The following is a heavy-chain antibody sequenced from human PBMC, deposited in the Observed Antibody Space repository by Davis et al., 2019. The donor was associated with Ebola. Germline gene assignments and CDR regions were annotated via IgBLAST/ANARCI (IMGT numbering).Heavy chain of an antibody. V-gene: IGHV3-49*03. D-gene: IGHD2-21*01. Sequence: SCTGSGFSFGDFGMSWYRQAPGKGLEWVGFIRSNLYGGTTEYAASVKGRFTISRDDPKSIAYLQMNSLKAEDTAMYYCSRDIWDYWGQGTLVTVSS. CDR1: GFSFGDFG. CDR3: SRDIWDY. CDR2: IRSNLYGGTT. J-gene: IGHJ4*02.